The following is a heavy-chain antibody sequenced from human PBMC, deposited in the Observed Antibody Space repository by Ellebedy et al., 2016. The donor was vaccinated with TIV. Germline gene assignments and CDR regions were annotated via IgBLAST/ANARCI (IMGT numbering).Heavy chain of an antibody. J-gene: IGHJ5*02. CDR1: GYTFSNYF. V-gene: IGHV1-46*04. CDR3: ARGSYDSSGYYEYNWFDP. D-gene: IGHD3-22*01. Sequence: AASVKVSCKASGYTFSNYFMHWVRQAPGQGLEWMGIINPSGGSTTYAQKLQGRVTMTRDTSTSTVYMELSSLRSEDTAVYYCARGSYDSSGYYEYNWFDPWGQGTLVTVSS. CDR2: INPSGGST.